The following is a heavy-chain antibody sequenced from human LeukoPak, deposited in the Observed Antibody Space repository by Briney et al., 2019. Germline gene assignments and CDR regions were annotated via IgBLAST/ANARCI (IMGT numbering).Heavy chain of an antibody. D-gene: IGHD2-8*01. V-gene: IGHV1-18*01. J-gene: IGHJ6*02. Sequence: ASVKVSCKASGYTFTSYGISWVRQAPGQGLEWMGWISAYNGNTNYAQKLQGRVTMTTDTSTSTAYMELRSLSSDDTAVYYCARQDCTNGVCYPPPYYYYGMDVWGQGTTVTVSS. CDR2: ISAYNGNT. CDR3: ARQDCTNGVCYPPPYYYYGMDV. CDR1: GYTFTSYG.